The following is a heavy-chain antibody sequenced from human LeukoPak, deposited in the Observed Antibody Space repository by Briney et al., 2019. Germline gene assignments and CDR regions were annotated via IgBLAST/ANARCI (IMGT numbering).Heavy chain of an antibody. Sequence: SCKASGYTFTSYDINWVRQAPGKGLEWVAVISYDGSNKYYADSVKGRFTISRDNSKNTLYLQMNSLRAEDTAVYYCAKDRDYYYYDSSGYSGELDYWGQGTLVTVSS. CDR3: AKDRDYYYYDSSGYSGELDY. J-gene: IGHJ4*02. CDR1: GYTFTSYD. D-gene: IGHD3-22*01. CDR2: ISYDGSNK. V-gene: IGHV3-30*18.